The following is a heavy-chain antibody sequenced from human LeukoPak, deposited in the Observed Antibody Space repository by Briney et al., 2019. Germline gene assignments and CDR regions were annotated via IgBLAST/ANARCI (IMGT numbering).Heavy chain of an antibody. J-gene: IGHJ6*03. CDR3: ARRVYCSSSSCYHYYYYMDV. CDR2: INPSDGST. CDR1: GYTFTTYY. D-gene: IGHD2-2*01. Sequence: ASVKVSCKASGYTFTTYYIHWVRQAPGQGLEWMAIINPSDGSTSYAQKFQDRVTMTRDTSTNTVYMELSSLRFEDTAVYFCARRVYCSSSSCYHYYYYMDVWGKGTTVTVSS. V-gene: IGHV1-46*03.